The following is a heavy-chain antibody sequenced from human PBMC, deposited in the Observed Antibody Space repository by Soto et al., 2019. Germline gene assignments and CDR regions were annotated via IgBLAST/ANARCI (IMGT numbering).Heavy chain of an antibody. Sequence: QVQLQESGPGLVKPSETLSLTCTLSGVYITNYYWHWIRQPPGKGLEWIGYVYKSGSTNYNPALKSRVTMSADTSKNQFSLNLMYVTAADTGVYCCARGQGLGARPYYIDYWGQGVQVSVSS. CDR2: VYKSGST. V-gene: IGHV4-59*01. J-gene: IGHJ4*02. CDR3: ARGQGLGARPYYIDY. CDR1: GVYITNYY. D-gene: IGHD6-19*01.